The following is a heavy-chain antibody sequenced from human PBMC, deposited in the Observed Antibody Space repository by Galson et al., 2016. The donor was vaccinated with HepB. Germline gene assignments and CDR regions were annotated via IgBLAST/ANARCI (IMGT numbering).Heavy chain of an antibody. D-gene: IGHD2-21*01. V-gene: IGHV3-53*01. CDR2: IYSGGIT. CDR3: ATSPCGGL. Sequence: SLRLSCAASGYTVYNNYMIWVRQAPGKGLEWVSLIYSGGITYYADSVKGRFTISRDSSNNTLYLQMNSLRVEDTAVYYCATSPCGGLWGQGTLVTVSS. CDR1: GYTVYNNY. J-gene: IGHJ4*02.